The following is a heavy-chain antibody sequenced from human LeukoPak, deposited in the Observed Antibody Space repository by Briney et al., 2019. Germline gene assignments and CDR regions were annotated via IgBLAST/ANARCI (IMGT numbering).Heavy chain of an antibody. CDR3: AAASAMVRGVGDY. J-gene: IGHJ4*02. D-gene: IGHD3-10*01. CDR2: ISAYNGNT. CDR1: GYTFTSYG. V-gene: IGHV1-18*01. Sequence: ASVKVSCKASGYTFTSYGISWVRQAPGQGLEWMGWISAYNGNTNYAQKFQERVTITRDMSTSTAYMELSSLRSEDTAVYYCAAASAMVRGVGDYWGQGTLVTVSS.